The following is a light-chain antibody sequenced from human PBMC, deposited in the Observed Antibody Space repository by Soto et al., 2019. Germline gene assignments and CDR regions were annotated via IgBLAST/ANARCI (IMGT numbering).Light chain of an antibody. CDR3: SSYGGFNNVL. CDR2: HVS. V-gene: IGLV2-8*01. CDR1: GTDVGQYNY. J-gene: IGLJ2*01. Sequence: QSALTQPPSASGSPGQSVTISCTGAGTDVGQYNYVSWYQQHPGKAPKLLIHHVSRRPSGVPARFSGSKSGNTASLTVSGLQTEDEADYYCSSYGGFNNVLFGGGTKLTAL.